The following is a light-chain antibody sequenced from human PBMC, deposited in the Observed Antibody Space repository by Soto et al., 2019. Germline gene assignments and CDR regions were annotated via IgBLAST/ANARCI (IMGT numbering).Light chain of an antibody. CDR1: SSDVGGYDF. Sequence: QSVLAQPASVSGSPGQSITISCTGTSSDVGGYDFVSWYQHHPGKAPRLIIYQVSNRPSGVSNRFSGSKSGNTASLTISGLQPEDEDDYYCSSYISMIVRVFGGGTKSPS. V-gene: IGLV2-14*01. CDR2: QVS. J-gene: IGLJ3*02. CDR3: SSYISMIVRV.